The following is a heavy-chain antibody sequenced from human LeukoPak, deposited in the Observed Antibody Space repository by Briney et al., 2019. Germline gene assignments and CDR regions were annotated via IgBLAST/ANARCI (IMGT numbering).Heavy chain of an antibody. J-gene: IGHJ4*02. D-gene: IGHD2-21*01. CDR1: GFTFNNYG. CDR3: AKKSGDHFHFDF. V-gene: IGHV3-23*01. Sequence: GGSLRLSCAASGFTFNNYGMGWVRQTPGKGLEWVATIGTSGANTYHTDSVKGRFTISRDNSKSTLYLQMNSLRAEDTAVYHCAKKSGDHFHFDFWGQGTLVTVSS. CDR2: IGTSGANT.